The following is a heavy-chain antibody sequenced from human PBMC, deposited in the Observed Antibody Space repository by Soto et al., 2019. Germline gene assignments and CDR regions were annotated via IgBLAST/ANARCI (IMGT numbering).Heavy chain of an antibody. J-gene: IGHJ6*02. V-gene: IGHV6-1*01. D-gene: IGHD3-3*01. CDR3: AHAYYDFWSGYSSSALYGMDV. CDR2: TYYRSKWYN. CDR1: WDSVSSNSAA. Sequence: QTLSLTCAISWDSVSSNSAAWNWIRQSPSRGLEWLGRTYYRSKWYNDYAVSVKSRITINPDTSKNQFSLQLNSVTPEDTAVYYCAHAYYDFWSGYSSSALYGMDVWGQGTTVTVSS.